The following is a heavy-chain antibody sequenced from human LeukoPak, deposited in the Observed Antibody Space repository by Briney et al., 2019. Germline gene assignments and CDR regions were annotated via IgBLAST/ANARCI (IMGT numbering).Heavy chain of an antibody. CDR1: GASFSSYA. V-gene: IGHV1-69*06. CDR2: IIPIFGTP. CDR3: AKQGALRQDYYMDV. Sequence: SVKVSCKASGASFSSYAISWVRPAPGQGLEWMGRIIPIFGTPNYAQRFQGRVTITADIVSSTAYMEVNNLTSEDTAVYFCAKQGALRQDYYMDVWGNGTTVTVSS. J-gene: IGHJ6*03.